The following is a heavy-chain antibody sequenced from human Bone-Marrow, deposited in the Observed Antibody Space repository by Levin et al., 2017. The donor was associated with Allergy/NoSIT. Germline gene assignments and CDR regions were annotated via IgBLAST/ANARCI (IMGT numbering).Heavy chain of an antibody. CDR2: FSSTSEI. Sequence: GGSLRLSCTASGFTFNIYAMNWLRQAPGKGLEWVSYFSSTSEIHYADSVKGRFTISRDNAKNALYLQMDSLRVEDTAVYYCARDHDYAFDYWGQGALVTVSS. D-gene: IGHD4-17*01. J-gene: IGHJ4*02. V-gene: IGHV3-48*01. CDR1: GFTFNIYA. CDR3: ARDHDYAFDY.